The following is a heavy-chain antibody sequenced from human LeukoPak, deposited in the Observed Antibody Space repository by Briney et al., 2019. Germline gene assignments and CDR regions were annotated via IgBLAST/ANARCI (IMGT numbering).Heavy chain of an antibody. CDR3: ARLRRGYSYGSSTYYYYMDV. V-gene: IGHV4-34*01. Sequence: SETLSLTCAVYGGSFSGYYWSWIRQPPGKGLEWIGEINHSGSTNYNPSLKSRVTISVDTSKNQFSLKPSSVTAADTAVYYCARLRRGYSYGSSTYYYYMDVWGKGTTVTVSS. CDR1: GGSFSGYY. J-gene: IGHJ6*03. CDR2: INHSGST. D-gene: IGHD5-18*01.